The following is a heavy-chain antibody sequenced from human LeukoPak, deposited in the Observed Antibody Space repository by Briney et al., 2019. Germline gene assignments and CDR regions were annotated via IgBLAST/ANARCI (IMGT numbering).Heavy chain of an antibody. CDR1: GGSINSSDYY. CDR2: IYYTGST. D-gene: IGHD4-17*01. J-gene: IGHJ4*02. Sequence: SETLSLTCTVSGGSINSSDYYWVWIRQPPGKGLEWIGTIYYTGSTFYNPSLKSRVTISIDTSKNQFSLRLTSVTAADTAMYYCSTVNYWGQGTLVTVTS. CDR3: STVNY. V-gene: IGHV4-39*07.